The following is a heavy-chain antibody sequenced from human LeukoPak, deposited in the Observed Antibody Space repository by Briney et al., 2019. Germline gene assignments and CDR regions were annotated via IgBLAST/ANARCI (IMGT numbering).Heavy chain of an antibody. CDR1: GGTFSSYA. J-gene: IGHJ4*02. D-gene: IGHD3-10*01. V-gene: IGHV1-69*01. CDR2: IIPIFGTA. Sequence: SVKVSCKASGGTFSSYAISWVRQAPGQGLEWVGGIIPIFGTANYAQKFQGRVTLIADESPSTAYMELSSLRSEDTAVYCCARGRITMVRGEEPFDYWGQGTLVTVSS. CDR3: ARGRITMVRGEEPFDY.